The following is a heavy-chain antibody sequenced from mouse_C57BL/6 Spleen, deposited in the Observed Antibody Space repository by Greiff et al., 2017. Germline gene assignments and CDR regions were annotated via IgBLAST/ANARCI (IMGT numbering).Heavy chain of an antibody. CDR1: GYTFTSYW. J-gene: IGHJ1*03. CDR2: INPRNGGT. V-gene: IGHV1-53*01. Sequence: QVQLLQPGTELVKPGASVKLSCKASGYTFTSYWMHWVKQRPGQGLEWIGNINPRNGGTNYHETFKSQATLTLDKSSTTAYLQLSILTSEDSAGSYSARAGGPPWYFDVWGTGTTVTVSS. CDR3: ARAGGPPWYFDV.